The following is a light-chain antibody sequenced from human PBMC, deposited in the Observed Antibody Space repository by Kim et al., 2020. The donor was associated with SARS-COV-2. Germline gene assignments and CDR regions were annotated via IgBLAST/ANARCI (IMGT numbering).Light chain of an antibody. V-gene: IGKV1-5*03. Sequence: DIQMTQSPSTLSASVGDRVTIACRASQKIYGWLAWYQQKPGKAPKLLIYSTSSLERGVPSRFSGSGSGTEFTLTISGLQPDDFATYYCQQYDSYSPWTFGQGTKVDIK. J-gene: IGKJ1*01. CDR3: QQYDSYSPWT. CDR2: STS. CDR1: QKIYGW.